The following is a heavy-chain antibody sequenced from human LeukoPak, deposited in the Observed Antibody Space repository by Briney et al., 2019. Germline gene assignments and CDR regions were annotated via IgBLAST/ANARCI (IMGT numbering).Heavy chain of an antibody. CDR1: GFTFSSYA. Sequence: GGSLRLSCAASGFTFSSYAMSWVRQAPGKGLEWVSAISGSGGSTYYADSVKGRFTISRDNSKNTLYLQMNSLRAEDTAVYYCAWSRGYYDSSGYYWGFDYWGQGTLVTVSS. CDR3: AWSRGYYDSSGYYWGFDY. CDR2: ISGSGGST. J-gene: IGHJ4*02. V-gene: IGHV3-23*01. D-gene: IGHD3-22*01.